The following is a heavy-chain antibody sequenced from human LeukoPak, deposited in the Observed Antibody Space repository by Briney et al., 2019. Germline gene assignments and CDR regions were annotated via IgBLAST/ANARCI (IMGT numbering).Heavy chain of an antibody. V-gene: IGHV1-2*02. CDR3: ARDGCSGWCSGYDY. Sequence: ASVKVSCKASGYTFTGYYMHWVRQAPGEGLEWMGWINPNSGGTNYAQKFQGRVTMTRDTSISTAYMELSRLRSDDTAVYYCARDGCSGWCSGYDYWGQGTLVTVSS. D-gene: IGHD6-19*01. CDR2: INPNSGGT. CDR1: GYTFTGYY. J-gene: IGHJ4*02.